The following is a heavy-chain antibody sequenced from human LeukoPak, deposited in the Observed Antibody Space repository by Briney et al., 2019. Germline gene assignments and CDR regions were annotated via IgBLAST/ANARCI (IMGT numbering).Heavy chain of an antibody. CDR1: GYTFTSYY. CDR2: INPSGGST. Sequence: ASVKVSCKASGYTFTSYYMHWVRQAPGQGLEWMGIINPSGGSTSYAQKFQGRVTITADESTSTAYMELSSLRSEDTAVYYCATGIVGADFDYWGQGTLVTVSS. CDR3: ATGIVGADFDY. J-gene: IGHJ4*02. V-gene: IGHV1-46*01. D-gene: IGHD1-26*01.